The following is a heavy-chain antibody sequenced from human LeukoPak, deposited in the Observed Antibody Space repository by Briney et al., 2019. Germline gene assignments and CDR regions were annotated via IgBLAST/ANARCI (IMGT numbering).Heavy chain of an antibody. Sequence: SETLSLTCTVSGGSISSYYWSWIRQPPGKGLEWIGYIYYSGSTNYNPSLKSRVTISVDTSKNQFSLKLSSVTAADTAVYYCARALDHDSSGYYPEYYFDYWGQGTLVTVSS. V-gene: IGHV4-59*01. CDR1: GGSISSYY. CDR2: IYYSGST. D-gene: IGHD3-22*01. CDR3: ARALDHDSSGYYPEYYFDY. J-gene: IGHJ4*02.